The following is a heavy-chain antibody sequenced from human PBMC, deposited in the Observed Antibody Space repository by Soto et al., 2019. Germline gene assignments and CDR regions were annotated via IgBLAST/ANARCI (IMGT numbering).Heavy chain of an antibody. CDR3: AKDRRGYCSSTSCYTDAFDI. J-gene: IGHJ3*02. Sequence: GGSLRLSCAASGFTFDDYAMHWVRQAPGKGLEWVSGISWNSGSIGYADSVKGRFTISRDNAKNSLYLQMNSLRAEDTALYYWAKDRRGYCSSTSCYTDAFDIWGQGTMVTVSS. V-gene: IGHV3-9*01. CDR2: ISWNSGSI. D-gene: IGHD2-2*02. CDR1: GFTFDDYA.